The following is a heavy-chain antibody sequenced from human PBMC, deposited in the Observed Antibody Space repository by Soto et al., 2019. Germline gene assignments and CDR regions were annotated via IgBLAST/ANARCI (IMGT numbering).Heavy chain of an antibody. CDR1: GASLSRYY. CDR2: IYATGDT. D-gene: IGHD1-26*01. CDR3: VRDGTKNLRDRFEP. V-gene: IGHV4-4*07. Sequence: SETLSLTCNVSGASLSRYYWSWIRQPPGKGLEWIGRIYATGDTDYNPSLKSRISMSVDMSKKQFSLTRRSVTAADTAIYYCVRDGTKNLRDRFEPWGRGILVTVSS. J-gene: IGHJ5*02.